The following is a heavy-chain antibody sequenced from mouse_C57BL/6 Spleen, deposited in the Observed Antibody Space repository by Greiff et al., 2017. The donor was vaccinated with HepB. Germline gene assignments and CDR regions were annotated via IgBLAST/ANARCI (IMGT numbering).Heavy chain of an antibody. CDR1: GYAFTNYL. CDR2: INPGSGGT. J-gene: IGHJ4*01. V-gene: IGHV1-54*01. D-gene: IGHD1-1*01. Sequence: QVQLQQSGAELVRPGTSVKVSCKASGYAFTNYLIEWVKQRPGQGLEWIGVINPGSGGTNYTEKFKGKATLTADKSSSTAYMQLSSLTSEDSAVYFCARPYYYGSSYDAMDYWGQGTSVTVSS. CDR3: ARPYYYGSSYDAMDY.